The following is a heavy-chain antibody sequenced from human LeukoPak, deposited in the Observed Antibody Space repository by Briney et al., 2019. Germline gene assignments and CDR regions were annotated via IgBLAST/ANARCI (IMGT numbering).Heavy chain of an antibody. Sequence: SETLSLTCTVSGGSISSCYWSWIRHPPGKGLEWIGYIYYSGGSNYNPSLQSRVTISVDTSKNQFSLKLSSVTAAHTSVYYCARLGFSNSGSYLAPSDYWGQGTLVSVSS. CDR3: ARLGFSNSGSYLAPSDY. D-gene: IGHD1-26*01. CDR1: GGSISSCY. J-gene: IGHJ4*02. V-gene: IGHV4-59*08. CDR2: IYYSGGS.